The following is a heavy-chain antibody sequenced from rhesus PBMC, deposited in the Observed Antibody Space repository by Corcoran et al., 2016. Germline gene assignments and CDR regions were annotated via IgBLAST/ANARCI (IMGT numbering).Heavy chain of an antibody. CDR1: GYSISHGYG. D-gene: IGHD6-31*01. V-gene: IGHV4-127*01. CDR2: IGGSSGST. CDR3: ARDLSSGWDDLLDV. Sequence: QVQLQESGPGLVKPSETLSLTCGVSGYSISHGYGWSWIRQPPGKGREWMGYIGGSSGSTNYNPSLKTRVTISKDTAKNQFSLKLRSVTGADTAVYYCARDLSSGWDDLLDVWGRGVLVTVSS. J-gene: IGHJ5-2*02.